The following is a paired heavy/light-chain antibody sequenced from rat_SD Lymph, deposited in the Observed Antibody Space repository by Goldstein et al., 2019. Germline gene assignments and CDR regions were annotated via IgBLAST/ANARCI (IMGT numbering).Light chain of an antibody. CDR3: LQHYSAPWT. CDR1: QDIGNY. CDR2: SAT. Sequence: DIQMTQSPASLSTSLEEIVTITCQASQDIGNYLSWYQQKPGKSPQLLIHSATSLADGVPSRFSGSRSGTQYSLKINRLQVEDTGTYYCLQHYSAPWTFGGGTKLELK. V-gene: IGKV12S24*01. J-gene: IGKJ1*01.
Heavy chain of an antibody. V-gene: IGHV3-1*01. CDR1: DYSITSNY. D-gene: IGHD1-3*01. Sequence: EVQLQESGPGLVKPSQSLSLTCSVTDYSITSNYWGWIRKFPGNKMEWMGYISYSGTTDYNPSLKSRISITRDTSKNQFFLQLTSVTTEDTATYYCARYFTYGTYFDYWGQGVMVTVSS. CDR3: ARYFTYGTYFDY. CDR2: ISYSGTT. J-gene: IGHJ2*01.